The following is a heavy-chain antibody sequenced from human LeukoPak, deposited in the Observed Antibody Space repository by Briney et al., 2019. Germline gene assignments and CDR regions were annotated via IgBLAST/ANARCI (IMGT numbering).Heavy chain of an antibody. Sequence: GGSLRLSCAASGFTGSNNYVSWVRQAPGMGLEWVSAIHSSGATCYADSVKGRFTTSRDTSKNTLYLQISSLRVEDTAVYYCARKGYYDRSGYYFFDYWGQGTLVTVSS. J-gene: IGHJ4*02. CDR2: IHSSGAT. CDR1: GFTGSNNY. D-gene: IGHD3-22*01. V-gene: IGHV3-53*01. CDR3: ARKGYYDRSGYYFFDY.